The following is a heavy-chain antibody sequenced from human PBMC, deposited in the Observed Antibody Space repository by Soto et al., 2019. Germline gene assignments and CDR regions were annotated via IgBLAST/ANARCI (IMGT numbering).Heavy chain of an antibody. J-gene: IGHJ4*02. V-gene: IGHV3-30-3*01. CDR2: ISYDGSNK. D-gene: IGHD3-3*01. Sequence: GGSLRLSCAASGFTFSSYAMHWVRQAPGKGLEWVAVISYDGSNKYYADSVKGRFTISRDNSKNTLYLQMNSLRAEDTAVYYCAGESGYYPGYWGQGTLVTVSS. CDR1: GFTFSSYA. CDR3: AGESGYYPGY.